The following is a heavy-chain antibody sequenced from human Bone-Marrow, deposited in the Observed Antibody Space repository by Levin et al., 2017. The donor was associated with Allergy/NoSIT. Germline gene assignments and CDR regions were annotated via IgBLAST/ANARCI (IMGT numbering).Heavy chain of an antibody. J-gene: IGHJ6*02. V-gene: IGHV3-33*01. CDR3: AREEGLEYGMAV. CDR2: IWFDGTNK. D-gene: IGHD2/OR15-2a*01. Sequence: SGGSLRLSCAASGCTFSKYGMHWVRQAPGKGLEWLGVIWFDGTNKYYAESVKGRFTISRDNSKNTVSLHMNSLRVGDTAIYYCAREEGLEYGMAVWGLGTMLPVS. CDR1: GCTFSKYG.